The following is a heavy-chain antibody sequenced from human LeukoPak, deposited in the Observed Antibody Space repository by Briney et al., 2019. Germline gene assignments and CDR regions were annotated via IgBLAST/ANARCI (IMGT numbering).Heavy chain of an antibody. V-gene: IGHV1-18*01. CDR1: GYTFTSYG. D-gene: IGHD5-12*01. CDR3: ARDRIVAISGYYYGMDV. J-gene: IGHJ6*02. Sequence: ASVKVSCKASGYTFTSYGISWVRQAPGQGLEWMGWISAYNGNTNYVQNLQGRVTMTTDTSTSTVYMELRSLRSDDTAVYYCARDRIVAISGYYYGMDVWRQGTTVTVSS. CDR2: ISAYNGNT.